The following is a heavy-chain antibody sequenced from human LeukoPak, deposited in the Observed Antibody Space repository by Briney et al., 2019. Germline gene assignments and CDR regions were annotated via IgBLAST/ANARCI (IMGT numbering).Heavy chain of an antibody. CDR3: SRRIEAGADYHFMDV. CDR1: GGSFNGYY. V-gene: IGHV4-34*06. D-gene: IGHD6-13*01. J-gene: IGHJ6*03. Sequence: PSETLSLTCAVYGGSFNGYYWSWIRQPPGKGLEWIGETNHSGSTNYNPSLKSRVTISVDTSKNQFSLNLGSVTAADTAVYVWSRRIEAGADYHFMDVWGKGTTVTVSS. CDR2: TNHSGST.